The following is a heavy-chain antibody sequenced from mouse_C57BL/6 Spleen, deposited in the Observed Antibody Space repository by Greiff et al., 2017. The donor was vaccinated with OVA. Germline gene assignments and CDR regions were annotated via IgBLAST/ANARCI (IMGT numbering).Heavy chain of an antibody. V-gene: IGHV3-6*01. Sequence: EVKLMESGPGLVKPSQSLSLTCSVTGYSITSGYYWNWIRQFPGNKLEWMGYISYDGSNNYNPSLKNRISITRDTSKNQFFLKLNSVTTEDTATYYCARGAGSSHYFDYWGQGTTLTVSS. CDR1: GYSITSGYY. J-gene: IGHJ2*01. D-gene: IGHD1-1*01. CDR3: ARGAGSSHYFDY. CDR2: ISYDGSN.